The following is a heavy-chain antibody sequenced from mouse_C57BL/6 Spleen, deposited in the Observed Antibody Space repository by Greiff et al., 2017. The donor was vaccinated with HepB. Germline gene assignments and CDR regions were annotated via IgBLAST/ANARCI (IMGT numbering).Heavy chain of an antibody. J-gene: IGHJ2*01. Sequence: VKVVESGAELVRPGASVTLSCKASGYTFTDYEMHWVKQTPVHGLEWIGAIDPETGGTAYNQKFKGKAILTADKSSSTAYMELRSLTSEDSAVYYCTREGITTVVYFDYWGQGTTLTVSS. CDR2: IDPETGGT. CDR3: TREGITTVVYFDY. V-gene: IGHV1-15*01. CDR1: GYTFTDYE. D-gene: IGHD1-1*01.